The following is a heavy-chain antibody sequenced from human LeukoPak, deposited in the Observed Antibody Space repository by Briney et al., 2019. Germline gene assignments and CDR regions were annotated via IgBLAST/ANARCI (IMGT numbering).Heavy chain of an antibody. Sequence: GGSLRLSCTASGFTFSDYTMNWVRQAPGKGLEWVSSIDSSSHYIYSADSVKGRFTIFRDNRRNSLYLQMDTLRAEDTAIYYCERSTRDRSNVFYFYYYMDVWGKGTTVTVSS. CDR1: GFTFSDYT. CDR3: ERSTRDRSNVFYFYYYMDV. V-gene: IGHV3-21*01. CDR2: IDSSSHYI. J-gene: IGHJ6*03. D-gene: IGHD3-16*01.